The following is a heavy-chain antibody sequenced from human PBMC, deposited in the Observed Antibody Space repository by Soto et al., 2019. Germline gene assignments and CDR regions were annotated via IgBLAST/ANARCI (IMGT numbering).Heavy chain of an antibody. J-gene: IGHJ2*01. Sequence: QITLKESGPTLVKPTRTLTLTCTFSGFSLSTSGVGVGWIRQPPGKALEWLALIYWDDDKRYSPSLKSRLTITKDTSKNQVVLTMTNMDPVDTATYYCAHSEQTGYSRGSYWYFDLWGRGTLVTVSS. V-gene: IGHV2-5*02. CDR1: GFSLSTSGVG. D-gene: IGHD3-22*01. CDR3: AHSEQTGYSRGSYWYFDL. CDR2: IYWDDDK.